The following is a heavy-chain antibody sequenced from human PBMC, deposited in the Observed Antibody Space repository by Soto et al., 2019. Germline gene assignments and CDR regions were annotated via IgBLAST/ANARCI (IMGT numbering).Heavy chain of an antibody. D-gene: IGHD1-1*01. CDR2: VKTKTDGETT. CDR1: GFTFNNAW. J-gene: IGHJ4*02. V-gene: IGHV3-15*07. CDR3: TSRIRTTNDY. Sequence: GGSLRLSCAASGFTFNNAWMNWVRQAPGKGLEWVGRVKTKTDGETTDYAAPAKGRFTISRDDSINTLYLRMNSLEIEDTAVYFCTSRIRTTNDYWGQGTLVTVSS.